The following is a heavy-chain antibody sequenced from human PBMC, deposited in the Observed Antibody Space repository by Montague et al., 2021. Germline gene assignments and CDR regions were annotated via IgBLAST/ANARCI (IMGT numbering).Heavy chain of an antibody. CDR3: ARLTFAIGDTPEVFDI. D-gene: IGHD3/OR15-3a*01. CDR2: ISYNGSP. Sequence: SETLSLTCSVSGGSISRGPYYWAWIRQPPGKGPEWIATISYNGSPYSDSALRSRVTISVDTSKNQLSLRLTSVTATDTAVYYCARLTFAIGDTPEVFDIWGQGTTVTVSS. CDR1: GGSISRGPYY. J-gene: IGHJ3*02. V-gene: IGHV4-39*01.